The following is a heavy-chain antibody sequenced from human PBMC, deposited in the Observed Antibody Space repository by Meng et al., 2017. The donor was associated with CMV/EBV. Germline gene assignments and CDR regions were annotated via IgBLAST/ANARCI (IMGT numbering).Heavy chain of an antibody. Sequence: GSLRLSCTVSGGSISSYYWSWIRQPPGKGLEWIGYIYYSGSTNYNPSLKSRVTISVDTSKNQSSLKLSSVTAADTAVYYCARVNGGGSFEVDYWGQGTLVTVSS. V-gene: IGHV4-59*01. CDR1: GGSISSYY. CDR2: IYYSGST. D-gene: IGHD2-15*01. CDR3: ARVNGGGSFEVDY. J-gene: IGHJ4*02.